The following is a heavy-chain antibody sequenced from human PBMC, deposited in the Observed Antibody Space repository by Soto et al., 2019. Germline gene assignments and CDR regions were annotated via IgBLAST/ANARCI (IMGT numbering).Heavy chain of an antibody. V-gene: IGHV3-23*01. J-gene: IGHJ4*02. CDR1: GFTFRTYG. D-gene: IGHD6-19*01. Sequence: PGGSLRLSCAASGFTFRTYGITWGRQAPGKGLEWVSGISGSGGERYYGDSGEGRFSISRDNSENTLFLQMHSLRAEDTAIYYCAKDTLNDSGSFDYWGQGTLVTVSS. CDR3: AKDTLNDSGSFDY. CDR2: ISGSGGER.